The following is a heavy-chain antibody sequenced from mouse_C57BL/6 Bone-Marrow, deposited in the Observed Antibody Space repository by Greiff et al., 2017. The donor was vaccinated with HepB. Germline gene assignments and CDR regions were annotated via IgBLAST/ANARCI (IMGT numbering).Heavy chain of an antibody. J-gene: IGHJ2*01. CDR3: TREGITTVEDFDY. Sequence: VQLQQSGTVLARPGASVKMSCKTSGYTFTSYWMHWVKQRPGQGLEWIGAIYPGNSDTSYNQKFKGKAKLTAVTSASTAYMELSSLTNEDSAVYYCTREGITTVEDFDYWGQGTTLTVSS. D-gene: IGHD1-1*01. CDR1: GYTFTSYW. V-gene: IGHV1-5*01. CDR2: IYPGNSDT.